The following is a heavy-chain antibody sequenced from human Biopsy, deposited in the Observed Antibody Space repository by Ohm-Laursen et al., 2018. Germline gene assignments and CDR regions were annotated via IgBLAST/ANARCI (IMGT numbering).Heavy chain of an antibody. D-gene: IGHD1-1*01. V-gene: IGHV4-59*01. CDR2: ISKGGDT. CDR3: ARLYRLDDYWNDDPPDAFDV. CDR1: GGSITDDY. Sequence: TLFLTCTVSGGSITDDYWSWIRQSPGKGLEWIGFISKGGDTTYNPSLRGRVAISVDTSKNQFSLKLSSVTAADTAIFFCARLYRLDDYWNDDPPDAFDVWGQGTRVTVSS. J-gene: IGHJ3*01.